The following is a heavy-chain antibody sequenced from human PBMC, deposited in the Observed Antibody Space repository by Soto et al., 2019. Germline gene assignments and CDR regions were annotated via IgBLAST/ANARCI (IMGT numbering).Heavy chain of an antibody. J-gene: IGHJ4*02. CDR1: GYTFTAYF. D-gene: IGHD6-6*01. CDR2: IHPRGGST. V-gene: IGHV1-46*01. CDR3: ARAPYSSSSFHFDY. Sequence: QVQLVQSGAEVKKPGASVKVSCKASGYTFTAYFMHWVRQAPGRGLEWMGIIHPRGGSTNYAQKFQDRVAMSWDTSTSTVYMDLSSLSSDDTAVYYCARAPYSSSSFHFDYWGPGTRVTVSS.